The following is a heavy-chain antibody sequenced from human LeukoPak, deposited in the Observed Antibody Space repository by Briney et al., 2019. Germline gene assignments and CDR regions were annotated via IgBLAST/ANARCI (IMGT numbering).Heavy chain of an antibody. D-gene: IGHD3-22*01. V-gene: IGHV2-5*02. CDR3: AYRGYYYDSSGYLSSEYFQH. CDR2: IYWDDDK. CDR1: GFSLSTSGVG. J-gene: IGHJ1*01. Sequence: SGPTLVNPTQTLTLTCTFSGFSLSTSGVGVGWIRQPPGKALEWLALIYWDDDKRYSPSLKSRLTITKDTSKNQVVLTMTNMDPVDTATYYCAYRGYYYDSSGYLSSEYFQHWGQGTLVTVSS.